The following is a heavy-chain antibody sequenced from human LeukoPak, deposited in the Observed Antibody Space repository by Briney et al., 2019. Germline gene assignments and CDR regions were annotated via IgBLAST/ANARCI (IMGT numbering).Heavy chain of an antibody. J-gene: IGHJ4*02. V-gene: IGHV3-20*01. D-gene: IGHD4-17*01. CDR2: INWNGGST. Sequence: GGSLRLSCAAPGFTFDDYGMSWVRQAPGKGLEWVSGINWNGGSTGYADSVKGRFTISRDNAKNSLYLQMNSLRAEDTALYHCARVAPTTVTTFPYYDYWGQGTLVTVSS. CDR1: GFTFDDYG. CDR3: ARVAPTTVTTFPYYDY.